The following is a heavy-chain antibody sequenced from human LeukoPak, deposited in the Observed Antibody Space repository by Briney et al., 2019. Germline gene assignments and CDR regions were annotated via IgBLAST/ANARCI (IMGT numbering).Heavy chain of an antibody. CDR1: GGSISSYY. D-gene: IGHD3-16*01. CDR2: IYTSGST. Sequence: SETLSLTCTVSGGSISSYYWSWIRQPAGKGLEWIGRIYTSGSTNYNPSLKSRVTMSVDTSKNQFSLKLSSVTAADTAVYHCAREIMITFGGVMATRLYYMDVWGKGTTVTVS. V-gene: IGHV4-4*07. J-gene: IGHJ6*03. CDR3: AREIMITFGGVMATRLYYMDV.